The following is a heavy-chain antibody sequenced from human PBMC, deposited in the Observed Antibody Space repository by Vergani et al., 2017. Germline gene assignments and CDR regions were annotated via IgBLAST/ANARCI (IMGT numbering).Heavy chain of an antibody. J-gene: IGHJ3*02. V-gene: IGHV1-2*02. Sequence: QVQLVQSGAEVKKPGASVKVSCKASGYTFTSYGISWVRQAPGQGLEWMGWINPNSGGTNYAQKFQGRVTMTRDTSISTAYMELSRLRSDDTAVYYCASRGGGGSGSDAFDIWGQGTMVTVSS. D-gene: IGHD2-15*01. CDR1: GYTFTSYG. CDR2: INPNSGGT. CDR3: ASRGGGGSGSDAFDI.